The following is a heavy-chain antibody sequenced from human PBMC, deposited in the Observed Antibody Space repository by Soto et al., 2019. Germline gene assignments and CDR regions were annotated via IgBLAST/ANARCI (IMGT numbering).Heavy chain of an antibody. CDR1: GGSISSGGYY. Sequence: QVQLQESGPGLVKPSQTLSLTCTVSGGSISSGGYYWSWIRQHPGKGLEWIGYIYYSGSTYYNPSLKGRVTLPVDTSKHQFSLKLSSVTAADTAVYYCARGHGYNSLDYWGQGTLVTVSS. J-gene: IGHJ4*02. D-gene: IGHD1-1*01. CDR2: IYYSGST. CDR3: ARGHGYNSLDY. V-gene: IGHV4-31*03.